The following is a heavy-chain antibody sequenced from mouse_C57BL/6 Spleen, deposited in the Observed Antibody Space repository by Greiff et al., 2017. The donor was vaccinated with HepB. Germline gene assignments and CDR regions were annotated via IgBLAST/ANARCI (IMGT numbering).Heavy chain of an antibody. J-gene: IGHJ2*01. CDR2: INPNYGTT. V-gene: IGHV1-39*01. CDR3: ARSGYYGSSHYFDY. D-gene: IGHD1-1*01. Sequence: EVQLQQSGPELVKPGASVKISCKASGYSFTDYNMNWVKQSNGKNLEWIGVINPNYGTTSYNQKFKGKATLTVDQSSSTAYMQLNSLTSEDSAVYYCARSGYYGSSHYFDYWGQGTTLTVSS. CDR1: GYSFTDYN.